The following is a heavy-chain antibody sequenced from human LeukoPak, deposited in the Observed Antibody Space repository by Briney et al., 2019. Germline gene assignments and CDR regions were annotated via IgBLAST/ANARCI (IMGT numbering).Heavy chain of an antibody. Sequence: SETLSLTCIVSDDSIRDYYWSWIRQPAGRGLEWIGRVYTSGSTNYNPSLKSRVTMSVDTSRNQFSLKLTSVTAADTAVYYCARELRAVTTTEGWFDAWGQGTLVTVSS. CDR2: VYTSGST. V-gene: IGHV4-4*07. D-gene: IGHD4-17*01. CDR3: ARELRAVTTTEGWFDA. J-gene: IGHJ5*02. CDR1: DDSIRDYY.